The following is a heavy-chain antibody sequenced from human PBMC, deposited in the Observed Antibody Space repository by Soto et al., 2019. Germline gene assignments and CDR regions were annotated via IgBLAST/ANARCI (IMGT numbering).Heavy chain of an antibody. V-gene: IGHV2-5*02. J-gene: IGHJ4*02. CDR2: IYGDDDK. CDR1: GFSLSTSRVA. D-gene: IGHD1-26*01. CDR3: AHRRISGSLTSFDY. Sequence: QITLKESGPTLVKPTQTLTLTCTFSGFSLSTSRVAVGWIRQPPGKALEWLALIYGDDDKRNSPSLKSRLTTXKXTXXTQMVLTVTNMDPVNTATYYCAHRRISGSLTSFDYWGRGTLVTVSS.